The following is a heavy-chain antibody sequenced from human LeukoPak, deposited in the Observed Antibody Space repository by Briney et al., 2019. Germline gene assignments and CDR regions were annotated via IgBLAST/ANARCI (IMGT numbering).Heavy chain of an antibody. CDR3: ARARSYYYDSSGYT. Sequence: GSLRLSCAASGFTFSDYYMSWIRQAPGKGLEWVSYISSSGSTIYYADSVKGRFTISRDNAKNSLYLQMNSLRAEDTAVYYCARARSYYYDSSGYTWGQGTLVTVSS. CDR1: GFTFSDYY. V-gene: IGHV3-11*01. D-gene: IGHD3-22*01. J-gene: IGHJ5*02. CDR2: ISSSGSTI.